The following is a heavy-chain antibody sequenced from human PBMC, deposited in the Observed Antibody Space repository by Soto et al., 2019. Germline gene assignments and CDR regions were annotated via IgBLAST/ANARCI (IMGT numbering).Heavy chain of an antibody. D-gene: IGHD3-16*01. V-gene: IGHV3-33*01. Sequence: QVQLVQSGGGVVQPGRSLRLSCAASGFTFSSHGIHWVRQAPGKGLEWVAVIWYDGSNQYYADSVKGRFTVSRDNSKNMVFLQMSSLRAEDTAVYYCARDSPLAGSYHYPYDASDIWGQGTMVIVSS. CDR3: ARDSPLAGSYHYPYDASDI. CDR1: GFTFSSHG. CDR2: IWYDGSNQ. J-gene: IGHJ3*02.